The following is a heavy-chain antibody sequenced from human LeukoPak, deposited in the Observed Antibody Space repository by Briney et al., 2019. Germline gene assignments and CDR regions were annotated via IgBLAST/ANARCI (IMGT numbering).Heavy chain of an antibody. CDR3: ATERRLHKTGDAFDI. D-gene: IGHD5-24*01. CDR2: MNPHSGNT. CDR1: GYTFSNFD. V-gene: IGHV1-8*03. J-gene: IGHJ3*02. Sequence: ASVKVSCKASGYTFSNFDINWVRQATGQGLEWMGWMNPHSGNTGYSQKFQGRVTITKNSSISTAYMELSSLTSEDTAVYYCATERRLHKTGDAFDIWGQGTMVTVSS.